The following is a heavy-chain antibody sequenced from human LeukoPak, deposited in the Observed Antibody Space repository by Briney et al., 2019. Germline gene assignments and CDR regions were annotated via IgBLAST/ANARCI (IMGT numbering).Heavy chain of an antibody. D-gene: IGHD2-2*01. CDR1: GFTVSSNY. V-gene: IGHV3-53*01. CDR3: ARDRRYCSSTSCYYPYYYGMDV. Sequence: GGSLRLSCAASGFTVSSNYVSWVRQAPGKGLEWVSVIYSGGSTYYADSVTGRFTISRDNSKNTLYLQMNSLRAEDTAVYYCARDRRYCSSTSCYYPYYYGMDVWGRGTTVTVSS. J-gene: IGHJ6*02. CDR2: IYSGGST.